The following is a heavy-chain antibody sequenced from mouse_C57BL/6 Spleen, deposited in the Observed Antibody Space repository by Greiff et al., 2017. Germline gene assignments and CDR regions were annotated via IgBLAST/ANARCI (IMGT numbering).Heavy chain of an antibody. D-gene: IGHD2-3*01. J-gene: IGHJ1*03. CDR3: AYDGYYRYFDV. CDR1: GYSITSGYY. V-gene: IGHV3-6*01. CDR2: ISYDGSN. Sequence: EVKLMESGPGLVKPSQSLSLTCSVTGYSITSGYYWNWIRQFPGNKLEWMGYISYDGSNNYNPSLKNRISITRDTSKNQFFLKLNSVTTEDTATYYCAYDGYYRYFDVWGTGTTVTVSS.